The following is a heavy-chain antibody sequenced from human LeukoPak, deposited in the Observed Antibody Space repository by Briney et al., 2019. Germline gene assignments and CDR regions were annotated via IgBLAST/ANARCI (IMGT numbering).Heavy chain of an antibody. CDR3: ARSPYDSSGYYYSSVRGWFDP. CDR1: GYTFTGHY. D-gene: IGHD3-22*01. CDR2: INPNSGGT. Sequence: GASVKVSCKASGYTFTGHYMHWVRQAPGQGLEWMGWINPNSGGTNYAQKFQGRVTMTRDTSISTAYMELSRLRSDDTAVYYCARSPYDSSGYYYSSVRGWFDPWGQGTLVTVSS. V-gene: IGHV1-2*02. J-gene: IGHJ5*02.